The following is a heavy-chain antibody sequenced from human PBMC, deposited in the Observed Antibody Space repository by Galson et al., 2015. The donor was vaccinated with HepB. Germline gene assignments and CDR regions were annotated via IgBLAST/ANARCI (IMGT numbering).Heavy chain of an antibody. CDR2: IKSKTDGGTT. Sequence: SLRLSCAASGFTFSNAWMNWVRQAPGKGLEWVGRIKSKTDGGTTDYAAPVKGRFTISRDDSKNTLYLQMNSLKTEDTAVYYCTTDLWSDIVVVPAAMVDAFDIWGQGTMVTVSS. V-gene: IGHV3-15*07. D-gene: IGHD2-2*01. J-gene: IGHJ3*02. CDR1: GFTFSNAW. CDR3: TTDLWSDIVVVPAAMVDAFDI.